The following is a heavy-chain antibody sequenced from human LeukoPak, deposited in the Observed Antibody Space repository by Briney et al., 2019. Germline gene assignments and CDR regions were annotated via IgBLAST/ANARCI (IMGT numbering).Heavy chain of an antibody. D-gene: IGHD3-22*01. V-gene: IGHV3-7*01. CDR1: VFPFSSQW. CDR2: KKQYGSEK. J-gene: IGHJ3*02. Sequence: PGGPVTLLCTAWVFPFSSQWMLWVPGSPEEARVGVANKKQYGSEKYYVDSVKGRFTISRDNAKNSLYLQINSLRAEDTAVYYCASITMIVVVIRGDAFDIWGQGTMVTVSS. CDR3: ASITMIVVVIRGDAFDI.